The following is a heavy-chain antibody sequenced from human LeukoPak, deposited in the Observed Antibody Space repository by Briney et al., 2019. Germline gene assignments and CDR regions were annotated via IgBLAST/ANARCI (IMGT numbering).Heavy chain of an antibody. CDR1: GLTFSSYA. CDR3: ARDKAGAGGSYWDY. Sequence: GGSLRLSCAASGLTFSSYAMHWVRQAPGKGLEWVAVISYDGSNKYYADSVKGRFTISRDNAKNSLYLQMNSLRAEDTAVYYCARDKAGAGGSYWDYWGQGTLVTVSS. CDR2: ISYDGSNK. J-gene: IGHJ4*02. V-gene: IGHV3-30-3*01. D-gene: IGHD1-26*01.